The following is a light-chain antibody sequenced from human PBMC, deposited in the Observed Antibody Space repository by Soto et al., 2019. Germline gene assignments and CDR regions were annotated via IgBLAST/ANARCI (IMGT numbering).Light chain of an antibody. V-gene: IGLV2-23*02. CDR1: SNDVGRYFL. J-gene: IGLJ2*01. CDR3: CSYAGSSTFVA. CDR2: EDT. Sequence: QSVLTQPASVSGSPGQSVTISCTGTSNDVGRYFLVSWYQQHPGKAPKLIIFEDTKRPSGVSSRFSGSKSGNTASLTISGLQTEDEADYFCCSYAGSSTFVAFGGGTKLT.